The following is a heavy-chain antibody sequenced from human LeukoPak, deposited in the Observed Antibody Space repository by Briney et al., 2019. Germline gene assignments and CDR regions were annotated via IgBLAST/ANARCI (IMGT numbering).Heavy chain of an antibody. CDR1: GFTFSSYE. CDR2: ISSSGSTI. Sequence: GGSLRLSCAASGFTFSSYEMKWVPPAPGKGLGWVSYISSSGSTIYYADSVKGRFTISRDNAKNSLYLQINSLRAEDTAGDYYASAGPGSSAFDYWGQGTLVTVSS. J-gene: IGHJ4*02. V-gene: IGHV3-48*03. D-gene: IGHD3-10*01. CDR3: ASAGPGSSAFDY.